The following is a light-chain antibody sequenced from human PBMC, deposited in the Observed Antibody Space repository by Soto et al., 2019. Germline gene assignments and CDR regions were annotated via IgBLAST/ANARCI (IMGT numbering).Light chain of an antibody. CDR3: QQYGSSGT. CDR2: DTS. Sequence: EVVLTHSPATLSLAPGERARLFFRASQFLSSYLAWYQQKPGQPPRLLIYDTSNRATGIPARFSGSRSGTDFTLAISSLEPEDFAVYYCQQYGSSGTFGQGTKVDIK. V-gene: IGKV3-11*01. CDR1: QFLSSY. J-gene: IGKJ1*01.